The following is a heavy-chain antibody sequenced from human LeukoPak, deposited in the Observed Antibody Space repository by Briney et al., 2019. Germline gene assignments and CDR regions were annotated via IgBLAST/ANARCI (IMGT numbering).Heavy chain of an antibody. CDR2: ISSSGSTI. D-gene: IGHD7-27*01. J-gene: IGHJ4*02. V-gene: IGHV3-48*03. CDR1: GFTFSSYE. Sequence: GGSLRLSCAASGFTFSSYEMNWVRQAPGKGLEWVSYISSSGSTIYYADSVKGRFTISRDNAKNSLYLQMNSRRAEDTAVYYCARDSSSWGNFDYWGQGTLVTVSS. CDR3: ARDSSSWGNFDY.